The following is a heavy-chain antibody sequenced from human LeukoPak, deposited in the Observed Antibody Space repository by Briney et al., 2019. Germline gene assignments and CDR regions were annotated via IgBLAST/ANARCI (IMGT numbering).Heavy chain of an antibody. CDR3: TPDLSQPQISDY. D-gene: IGHD1-14*01. Sequence: GGSLRLSCTASGFTFGDYAMSWVRQAPGKGLEWVGFIRSKAYGGTTEYAASVKGRFTISRDDSKSIAYLQMNSLKTEDTAVYYCTPDLSQPQISDYWGQGTLVTVSS. CDR1: GFTFGDYA. J-gene: IGHJ4*02. CDR2: IRSKAYGGTT. V-gene: IGHV3-49*04.